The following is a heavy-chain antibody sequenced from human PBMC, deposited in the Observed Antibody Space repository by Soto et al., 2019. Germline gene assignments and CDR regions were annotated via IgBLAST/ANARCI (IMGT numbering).Heavy chain of an antibody. CDR2: IYYIGST. Sequence: SETLSLTCTVSGGSISSGGYYWSWIRQHPGKGLEWIGYIYYIGSTYYNPSLKSRVTISVDTSKNQFSLKLSSVTAADTAVYFCARQGFGALNGLVDVWGQGTTVTVSS. CDR1: GGSISSGGYY. V-gene: IGHV4-31*03. D-gene: IGHD3-10*01. CDR3: ARQGFGALNGLVDV. J-gene: IGHJ6*02.